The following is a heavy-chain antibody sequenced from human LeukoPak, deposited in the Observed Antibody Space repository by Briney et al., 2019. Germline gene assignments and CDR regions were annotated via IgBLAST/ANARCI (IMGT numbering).Heavy chain of an antibody. Sequence: PSETLSLTCTVSGYSIRSGFYWGWIRQPPGQGLEWIGNIYHSGITYDTPSLKSRVTISVDTSKNQFYLKLSSVTAADTAVYYCARAVGSFDWLPLFDYWGQGTLVTVSS. CDR3: ARAVGSFDWLPLFDY. V-gene: IGHV4-38-2*02. CDR2: IYHSGIT. D-gene: IGHD3-9*01. J-gene: IGHJ4*02. CDR1: GYSIRSGFY.